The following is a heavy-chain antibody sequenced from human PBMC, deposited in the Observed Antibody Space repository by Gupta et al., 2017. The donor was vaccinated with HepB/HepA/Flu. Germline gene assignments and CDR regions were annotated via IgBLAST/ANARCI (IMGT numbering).Heavy chain of an antibody. J-gene: IGHJ2*01. V-gene: IGHV3-21*01. D-gene: IGHD2-2*01. CDR2: ISSSSSYI. CDR1: GFTFSSYS. CDR3: ARVEGYQLLQMGVGWLQGRSYWYFDL. Sequence: EVQLVESGGGLVKPGGSLRLSCAASGFTFSSYSMNWVRQAPGKGLEWVSSISSSSSYIYYADSVKGRFTISRDNAKNSLYLQMNSLRAEDTAVYYCARVEGYQLLQMGVGWLQGRSYWYFDLWGRGTLVTVSS.